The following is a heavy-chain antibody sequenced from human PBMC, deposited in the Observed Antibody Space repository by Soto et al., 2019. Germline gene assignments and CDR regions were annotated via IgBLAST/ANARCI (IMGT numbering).Heavy chain of an antibody. CDR2: IIPIFGTA. CDR3: ARYLGYDFWSGLGYYYYGMDV. D-gene: IGHD3-3*01. J-gene: IGHJ6*02. V-gene: IGHV1-69*06. CDR1: GGTFSSYS. Sequence: ASVQVSCQASGGTFSSYSISLVRQAPGQGLEWMGGIIPIFGTANYAQKFQGRVTITADKSTSTAYMELSSLRSEDTAVYYCARYLGYDFWSGLGYYYYGMDVWGQGTTVTVSS.